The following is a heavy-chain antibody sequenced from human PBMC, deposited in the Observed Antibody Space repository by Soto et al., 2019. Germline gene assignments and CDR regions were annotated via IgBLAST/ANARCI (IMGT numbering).Heavy chain of an antibody. CDR1: GYTFTNSD. CDR2: MNPDSGHA. V-gene: IGHV1-8*01. D-gene: IGHD3-10*01. J-gene: IGHJ6*02. Sequence: ASVKVSCKASGYTFTNSDINWVRQAPGQGLEWMGWMNPDSGHAAYAQKFQGRVTLTTSTSTSTVYMELSSLRSEDTAVYYCAVHGSGSYDYYYYGMDVWGQGTTVTVS. CDR3: AVHGSGSYDYYYYGMDV.